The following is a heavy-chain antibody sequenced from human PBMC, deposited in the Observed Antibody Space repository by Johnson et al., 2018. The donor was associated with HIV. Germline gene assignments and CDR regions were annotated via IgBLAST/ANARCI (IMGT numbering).Heavy chain of an antibody. D-gene: IGHD2-15*01. CDR2: INQDESEK. CDR1: GFTFSSYG. CDR3: ARSKDCSGGSCPEGFDI. J-gene: IGHJ3*02. Sequence: VQLVESGGGVVQPGGSLRLSCVASGFTFSSYGVHWVRQAPGKGLEWVANINQDESEKYYVDSVKGRFTISRDNAKKSLSLQMNSLRAEDTAVYYCARSKDCSGGSCPEGFDIWGQGTMVIVSS. V-gene: IGHV3-7*01.